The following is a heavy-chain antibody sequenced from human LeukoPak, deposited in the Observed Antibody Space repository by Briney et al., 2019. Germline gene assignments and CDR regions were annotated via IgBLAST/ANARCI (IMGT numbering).Heavy chain of an antibody. Sequence: SETLSLTCTVSGYSISSGYYWGWIRQPPGKGLEWIGTIYPSGSTYYNPSLKSRVTISVDTSKNQFSLKLSSVTAADTAVYYCARYYFGVRAFDIWGQGTMVTVSS. D-gene: IGHD3-3*01. CDR2: IYPSGST. J-gene: IGHJ3*02. V-gene: IGHV4-38-2*02. CDR3: ARYYFGVRAFDI. CDR1: GYSISSGYY.